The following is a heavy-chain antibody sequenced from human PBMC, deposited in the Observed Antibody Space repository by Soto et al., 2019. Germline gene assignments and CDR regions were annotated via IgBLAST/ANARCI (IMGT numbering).Heavy chain of an antibody. CDR1: DGFISSSNY. CDR3: VRHGGRLFDY. V-gene: IGHV4-4*02. Sequence: SETLSLTCAVSDGFISSSNYWSWVRQPPGKGLEWIGQVYHNGGPSYNPSLRSRVTMSIDESKNQFSLNLSAVTAADTAVYFCVRHGGRLFDYWGPGHLVTVSS. J-gene: IGHJ4*02. CDR2: VYHNGGP. D-gene: IGHD2-15*01.